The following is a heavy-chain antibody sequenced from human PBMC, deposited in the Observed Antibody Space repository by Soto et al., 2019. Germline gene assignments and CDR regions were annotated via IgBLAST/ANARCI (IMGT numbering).Heavy chain of an antibody. CDR1: GESFSGDY. Sequence: SETLSLTCAVYGESFSGDYWSWIRQPPGKGLEWIGGINRSGSTIYNLSLKSRVTISVDTSKNQFSLSLTSVTAAETAVYYCARGRGNTAARRLGYYYYYMDVWGRGTTVTVSS. CDR3: ARGRGNTAARRLGYYYYYMDV. V-gene: IGHV4-34*01. J-gene: IGHJ6*03. CDR2: INRSGST. D-gene: IGHD6-6*01.